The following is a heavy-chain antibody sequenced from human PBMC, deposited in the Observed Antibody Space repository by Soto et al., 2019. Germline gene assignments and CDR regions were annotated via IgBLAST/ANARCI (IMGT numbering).Heavy chain of an antibody. D-gene: IGHD2-21*01. CDR3: ARASTHMRPGDAFDI. CDR1: GYTFTGYY. CDR2: INPNSGGT. Sequence: ASVKVSCKASGYTFTGYYMHWVRQAPGQGLEWMGWINPNSGGTNYAQKFQGWVTMTRDTSISTAYMELSRLRSDDTAVYYCARASTHMRPGDAFDIWGQGTMVTVSS. V-gene: IGHV1-2*04. J-gene: IGHJ3*02.